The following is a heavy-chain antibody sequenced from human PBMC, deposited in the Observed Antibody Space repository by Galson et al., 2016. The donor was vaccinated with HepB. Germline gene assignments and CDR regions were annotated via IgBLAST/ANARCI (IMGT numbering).Heavy chain of an antibody. Sequence: SLRLSCAASGFTFSSYTLHWVRQAPGKGLEWVAVISFDESNTYYADSVKGRFTISRDNAKNTLYLQMNSLRAADTAVYYCARGGFSHGYDIWGQGTMVTVSS. CDR2: ISFDESNT. J-gene: IGHJ3*02. CDR1: GFTFSSYT. D-gene: IGHD2-2*03. V-gene: IGHV3-30-3*01. CDR3: ARGGFSHGYDI.